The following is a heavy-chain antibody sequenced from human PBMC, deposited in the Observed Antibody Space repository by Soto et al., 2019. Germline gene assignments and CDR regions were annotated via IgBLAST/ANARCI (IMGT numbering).Heavy chain of an antibody. CDR1: GYTFTSYG. Sequence: GASVKVSCKASGYTFTSYGISWVRQAPGQGLEWMGWISAYNGNTNYAQKFQGRVTITADKSTSTAYMELSSLRSEDTAVYYCARIPRPRQDEEGGYFDYWGQGTLVTVSS. J-gene: IGHJ4*02. CDR3: ARIPRPRQDEEGGYFDY. V-gene: IGHV1-18*01. CDR2: ISAYNGNT. D-gene: IGHD6-6*01.